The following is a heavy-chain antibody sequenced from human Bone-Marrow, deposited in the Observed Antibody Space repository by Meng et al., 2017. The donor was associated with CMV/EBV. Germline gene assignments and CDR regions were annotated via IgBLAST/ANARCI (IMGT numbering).Heavy chain of an antibody. D-gene: IGHD4-11*01. CDR2: INHSGST. Sequence: SETLSLTCAVYGGSFSGYYWSWIRQPPGKGLEWIGEINHSGSTNYNPSLKSRVTISVDTSKNQFSLKLSSVTATDTAVYYCARHIGELGPTTVTTRGGMDVWGQGTTVTVSS. V-gene: IGHV4-34*01. J-gene: IGHJ6*02. CDR3: ARHIGELGPTTVTTRGGMDV. CDR1: GGSFSGYY.